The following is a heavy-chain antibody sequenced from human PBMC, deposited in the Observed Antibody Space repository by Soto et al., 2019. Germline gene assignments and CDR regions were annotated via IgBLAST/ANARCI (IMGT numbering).Heavy chain of an antibody. V-gene: IGHV3-64*01. D-gene: IGHD6-6*01. CDR1: GFTLRGYA. J-gene: IGHJ6*03. Sequence: EVQLAESGGGLAQPGGSLRLSCAASGFTLRGYAMDWVRQAPGKGLEYVSGISSNGVGTYYANSVQGRFTISRDNSKNKVYLQMGSLRPEEMAVYYCARRARPDFYYLDVWGKGTTVTVSS. CDR3: ARRARPDFYYLDV. CDR2: ISSNGVGT.